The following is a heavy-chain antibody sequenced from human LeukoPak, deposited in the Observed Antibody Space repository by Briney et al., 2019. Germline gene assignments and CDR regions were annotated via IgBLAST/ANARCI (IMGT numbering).Heavy chain of an antibody. V-gene: IGHV3-7*01. J-gene: IGHJ4*02. CDR2: IKQDGSEK. Sequence: GGSLRLSCAASGFTFSGYWMTWVRQAPGKGLEWVANIKQDGSEKYYVDSVKGRFTISRDNAKNSLYLQMNSLRAEDTAVYYCARDLILSGSYYFDYWGQGTLVTVSS. CDR1: GFTFSGYW. D-gene: IGHD1-26*01. CDR3: ARDLILSGSYYFDY.